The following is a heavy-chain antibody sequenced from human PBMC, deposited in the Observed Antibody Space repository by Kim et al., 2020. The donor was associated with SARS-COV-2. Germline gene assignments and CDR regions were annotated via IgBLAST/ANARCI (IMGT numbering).Heavy chain of an antibody. V-gene: IGHV5-51*01. CDR1: GYSFTSYW. CDR2: IYT. Sequence: GESLKISCKGSGYSFTSYWIGWVRQMPGKGLEWMGIIYTRYSPSFQGQVTISADKSISTAYLQWSSLKASDTAMYYCARHGARALYGMDVWGQGTTVTVSS. D-gene: IGHD3-16*01. J-gene: IGHJ6*02. CDR3: ARHGARALYGMDV.